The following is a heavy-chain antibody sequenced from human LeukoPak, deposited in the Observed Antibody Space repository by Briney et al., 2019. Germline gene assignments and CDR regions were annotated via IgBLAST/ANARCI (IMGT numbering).Heavy chain of an antibody. CDR3: ARAIGGYSGSSLYYYYMDV. V-gene: IGHV1-18*01. Sequence: GASVKVSCKASGYTFTSYGISWVRQAPGQGLEWMGWISAYNGNTNYAQKLQGRVTMTTDTSTSTAYMELRSLRSDDTAVYYCARAIGGYSGSSLYYYYMDVWGKGTTVTVSS. J-gene: IGHJ6*03. CDR2: ISAYNGNT. D-gene: IGHD3-10*01. CDR1: GYTFTSYG.